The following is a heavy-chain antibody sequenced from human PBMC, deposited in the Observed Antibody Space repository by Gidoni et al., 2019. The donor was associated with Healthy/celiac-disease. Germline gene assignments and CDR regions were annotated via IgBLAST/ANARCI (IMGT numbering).Heavy chain of an antibody. D-gene: IGHD5-18*01. CDR3: SGLPWIRQGLRGNWFDP. CDR2: IYYSGSS. CDR1: GGPISSSCYN. J-gene: IGHJ5*02. Sequence: QPQLQVSGPGLVTPSDSLSLTCTVSGGPISSSCYNWGWLRQPPGKGLEWIGSIYYSGSSYYNPSLKSRVTISVDTNKNQFALKLSCVTAAETAVYYCSGLPWIRQGLRGNWFDPWGQGTLVTVSS. V-gene: IGHV4-39*01.